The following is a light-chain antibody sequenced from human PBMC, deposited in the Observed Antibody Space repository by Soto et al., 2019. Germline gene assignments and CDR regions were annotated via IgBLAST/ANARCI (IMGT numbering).Light chain of an antibody. J-gene: IGKJ4*01. CDR3: QQYNNWPRAT. CDR1: QSINSN. Sequence: IVMTQSPATLSVSLGERATLSFGASQSINSNLAWYQQKPGQAPRLLMFRASIRATGFPARFSGSGSGTEFNITISSLQSEDSAVYYCQQYNNWPRATFGGGTKVDI. CDR2: RAS. V-gene: IGKV3-15*01.